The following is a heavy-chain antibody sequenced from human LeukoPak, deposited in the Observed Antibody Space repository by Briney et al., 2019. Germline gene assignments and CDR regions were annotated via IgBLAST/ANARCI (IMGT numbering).Heavy chain of an antibody. J-gene: IGHJ5*02. CDR2: IYHSGST. CDR3: ARDGDLGWFDP. Sequence: PSETLPLTCAVSGGSISSGGYSWSWIRQPPGKGLEWIGNIYHSGSTYYNPSLKSRVTISVDTSKNQFSLKLSSVTAADTAVYYCARDGDLGWFDPWGQGTLVTVSS. D-gene: IGHD2-21*02. V-gene: IGHV4-30-2*01. CDR1: GGSISSGGYS.